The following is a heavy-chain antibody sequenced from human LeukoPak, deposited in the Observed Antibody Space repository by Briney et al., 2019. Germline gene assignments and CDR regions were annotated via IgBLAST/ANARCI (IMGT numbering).Heavy chain of an antibody. CDR3: ARRRDFIDY. CDR2: SSSSGSTI. D-gene: IGHD3/OR15-3a*01. J-gene: IGHJ4*02. CDR1: GFTLSDYY. Sequence: KPGGSLRLSCAASGFTLSDYYMSWIRQARGKGLEWVSYSSSSGSTIYYADSVKGRFAISRDNAKNSLYLQMNSLRAEDTAVYYCARRRDFIDYWGQGTLVTVSS. V-gene: IGHV3-11*01.